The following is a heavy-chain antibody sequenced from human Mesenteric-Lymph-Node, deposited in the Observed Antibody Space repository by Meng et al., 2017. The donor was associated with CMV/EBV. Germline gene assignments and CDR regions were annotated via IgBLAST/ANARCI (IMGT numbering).Heavy chain of an antibody. D-gene: IGHD3-22*01. CDR1: GGSISSYY. V-gene: IGHV4-59*12. J-gene: IGHJ4*02. CDR2: IYYSGST. CDR3: ARAYDSSGYYYPTPLDY. Sequence: SETLSLTCTVSGGSISSYYWSWIRQPPGKGLEWIGYIYYSGSTYYNPSLKSRVTISVETSKNQFSLKLSSVTAADTAVYYCARAYDSSGYYYPTPLDYWGQGTLVTVSS.